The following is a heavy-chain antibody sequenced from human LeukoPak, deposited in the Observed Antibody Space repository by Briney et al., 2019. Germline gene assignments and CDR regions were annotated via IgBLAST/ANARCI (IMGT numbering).Heavy chain of an antibody. CDR2: IIPIFGTA. V-gene: IGHV1-69*05. D-gene: IGHD1-7*01. CDR1: GGTFSSYA. CDR3: ARGIENLELGWFDY. Sequence: GASVKVSCKASGGTFSSYAISWVRQAPGQGLEWMGRIIPIFGTANYAQKFQGRVTITTDESTSTAYMELSSLRSEDTAAYYCARGIENLELGWFDYWGQGTLVTDSS. J-gene: IGHJ4*02.